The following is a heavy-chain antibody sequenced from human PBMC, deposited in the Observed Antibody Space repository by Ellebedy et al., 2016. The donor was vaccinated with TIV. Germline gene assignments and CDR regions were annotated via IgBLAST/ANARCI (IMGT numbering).Heavy chain of an antibody. D-gene: IGHD2-8*01. Sequence: GESLKISXAVSGFTFSDYGMHWVRQAPGKGLEWVTLISYDGSNEYYADSVKGRFTISRDNSKNTLYLQMNSLRVEDTAIYYCGKGGLGSWCSDFWGQGTLVTVSS. CDR3: GKGGLGSWCSDF. V-gene: IGHV3-30*18. CDR2: ISYDGSNE. CDR1: GFTFSDYG. J-gene: IGHJ4*02.